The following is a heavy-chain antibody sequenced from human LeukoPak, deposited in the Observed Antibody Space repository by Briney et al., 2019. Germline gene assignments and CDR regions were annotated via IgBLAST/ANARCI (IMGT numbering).Heavy chain of an antibody. V-gene: IGHV3-30*02. CDR1: GLIFSNYG. CDR3: AKAYGSRLLKGDHQNMDV. D-gene: IGHD2-21*02. Sequence: GGSLRLSCVAPGLIFSNYGMHWVRQAPGKGLDGVSFIRYDGNEKQYADSMRGRVTISRDNSKGTLFLQMTSLRPEDTAVYYCAKAYGSRLLKGDHQNMDVWGKGTTVIVSS. CDR2: IRYDGNEK. J-gene: IGHJ6*04.